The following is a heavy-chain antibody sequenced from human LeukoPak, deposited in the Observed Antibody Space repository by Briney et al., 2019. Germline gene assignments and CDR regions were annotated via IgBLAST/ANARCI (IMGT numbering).Heavy chain of an antibody. CDR3: ARIFYDSSGYTFDY. J-gene: IGHJ4*02. CDR2: IYYSGST. D-gene: IGHD3-22*01. Sequence: SETLSLTCTVSGGSISSYYWSWIRQPPGQGLEWIGYIYYSGSTNYNPSLKSRVTISVDTSKNQFSLKLSSVTAADTAVYYCARIFYDSSGYTFDYWGQGTLVTVSS. V-gene: IGHV4-59*08. CDR1: GGSISSYY.